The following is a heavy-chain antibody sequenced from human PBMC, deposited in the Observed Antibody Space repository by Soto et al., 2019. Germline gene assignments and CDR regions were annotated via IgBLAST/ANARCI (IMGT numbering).Heavy chain of an antibody. Sequence: PGGSLRLSCTASGFIFSSHAMSWVRQAPGKGLEWVSAISGSGGSTYYADSVKGRFTISRDNSKNTLYLQMNSLRAEDTAVYYCANLMVRGVIIRSQPFDYWGQGTLVTVSS. V-gene: IGHV3-23*01. CDR3: ANLMVRGVIIRSQPFDY. CDR1: GFIFSSHA. CDR2: ISGSGGST. D-gene: IGHD3-10*01. J-gene: IGHJ4*02.